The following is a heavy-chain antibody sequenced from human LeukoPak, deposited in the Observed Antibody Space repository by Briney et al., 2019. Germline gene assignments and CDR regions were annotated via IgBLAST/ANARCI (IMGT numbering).Heavy chain of an antibody. CDR3: AYLDSSGFYYGRLRY. V-gene: IGHV3-23*01. CDR2: ISGSGGST. CDR1: GFTFSSYA. Sequence: PGGSLRLSCAASGFTFSSYAMSWVRQAPGKGLEWVSAISGSGGSTYYADSVKGRFTISRDNSKSTLYLQMNSLRAEDTAIYFCAYLDSSGFYYGRLRYWGQGTPVTVSS. D-gene: IGHD3-22*01. J-gene: IGHJ4*02.